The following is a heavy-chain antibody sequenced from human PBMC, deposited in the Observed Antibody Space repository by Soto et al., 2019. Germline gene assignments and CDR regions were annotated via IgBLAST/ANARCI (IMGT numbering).Heavy chain of an antibody. Sequence: PSETLSLTCTVSGGSISSSSDYWGWIRQPPGKGLEWIGSIYYSGSTYYNPSLKSRVTISVDTSKNQFSLKLSSVTAADTAVYYCARDYYGSGSYYYYGMDVWGQGTTVTVSS. J-gene: IGHJ6*02. D-gene: IGHD3-10*01. CDR3: ARDYYGSGSYYYYGMDV. CDR1: GGSISSSSDY. V-gene: IGHV4-39*02. CDR2: IYYSGST.